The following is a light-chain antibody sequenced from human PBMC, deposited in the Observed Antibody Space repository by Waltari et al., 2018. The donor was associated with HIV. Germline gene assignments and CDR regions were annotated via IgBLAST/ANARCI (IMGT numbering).Light chain of an antibody. CDR2: GAS. Sequence: EVVMTQSPATLLESPGKTANLSCRASRSVGSSLAWYHQKPGRGPRPLTYGASSRASDVPPTFSGSGAGTDFSLSISSLRSDDLGIYYCQQYNTWPLTFGRGTTVEIK. CDR1: RSVGSS. J-gene: IGKJ1*01. V-gene: IGKV3-15*01. CDR3: QQYNTWPLT.